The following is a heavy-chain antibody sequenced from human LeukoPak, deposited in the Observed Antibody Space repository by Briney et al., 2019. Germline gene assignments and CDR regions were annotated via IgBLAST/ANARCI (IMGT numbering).Heavy chain of an antibody. V-gene: IGHV4-59*12. CDR3: ARGGAITMVRGVMNY. J-gene: IGHJ4*02. D-gene: IGHD3-10*01. Sequence: SETLSLTCTVSGGSISNYYWSWIRQPPGKGLEWFGYIFYSGSTNYNPSLKSRLTISVDTSKNQFSLKLSSVTAADTAVYYCARGGAITMVRGVMNYWGQGTLVTVSS. CDR1: GGSISNYY. CDR2: IFYSGST.